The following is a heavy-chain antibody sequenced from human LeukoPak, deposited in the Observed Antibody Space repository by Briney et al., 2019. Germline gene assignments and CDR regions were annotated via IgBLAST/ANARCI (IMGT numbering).Heavy chain of an antibody. CDR3: AKGSFYGAGTYYRGGFDY. CDR1: GFTFSSYA. J-gene: IGHJ4*02. CDR2: ISGSGGST. V-gene: IGHV3-23*01. Sequence: GGSLRLSCAASGFTFSSYAMSWVRQAPGKGLEWVSAISGSGGSTYYADSVKGRFTISRDNAKNTLFLQMNSLRVEDTAVYYCAKGSFYGAGTYYRGGFDYWGQGTLVTVSA. D-gene: IGHD3-10*01.